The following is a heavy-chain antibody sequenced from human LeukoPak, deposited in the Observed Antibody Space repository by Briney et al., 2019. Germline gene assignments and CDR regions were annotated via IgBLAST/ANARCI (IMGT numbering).Heavy chain of an antibody. Sequence: SETLSLTCTVSGGSISSGDYYWGWIRQPPGKGLEWIGYIYYSGSTYYNPSLKSRVTISVDTSKNQFSLKLSSVTAADTAVYYCARGNWDYYDSSGFIKYWGQGTLVTVSS. CDR1: GGSISSGDYY. J-gene: IGHJ4*02. D-gene: IGHD3-22*01. CDR2: IYYSGST. V-gene: IGHV4-30-4*01. CDR3: ARGNWDYYDSSGFIKY.